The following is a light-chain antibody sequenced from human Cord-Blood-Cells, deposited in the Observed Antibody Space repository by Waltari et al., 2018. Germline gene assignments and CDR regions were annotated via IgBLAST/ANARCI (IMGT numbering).Light chain of an antibody. V-gene: IGLV1-44*01. J-gene: IGLJ3*02. CDR1: SSNIGSNT. CDR3: AAWDDSLNGWV. CDR2: INN. Sequence: QSVLTQPPSASGTPGQRVTISCSGSSSNIGSNTVNWYQQLPGTAPKLLIYINNQRPSGVPDRLSGSKSGTSASLAISGLQSEDEADYYCAAWDDSLNGWVFGGGTKLTVL.